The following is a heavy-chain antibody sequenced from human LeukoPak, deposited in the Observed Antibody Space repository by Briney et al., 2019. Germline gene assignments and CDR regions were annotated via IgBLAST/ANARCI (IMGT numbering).Heavy chain of an antibody. CDR2: IKEDGSEK. J-gene: IGHJ4*02. V-gene: IGHV3-7*04. Sequence: GGSLRLSCAASGFTFSGSVMHWVRQASGKGLEWVAFIKEDGSEKYYVDSVKGRFTISRDNAENSLYLQMNSLRAEDTAVYYCARDRGGRTGLDDWGQGTLVTVSS. CDR1: GFTFSGSV. D-gene: IGHD2-15*01. CDR3: ARDRGGRTGLDD.